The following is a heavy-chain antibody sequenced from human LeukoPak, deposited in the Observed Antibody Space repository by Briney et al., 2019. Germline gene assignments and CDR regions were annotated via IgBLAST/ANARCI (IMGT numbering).Heavy chain of an antibody. Sequence: ASLKVSCKASGGSFSSYAISWVRQAPGQGHELMGWISAYNGNTNYAQKLQGRVTMTTDTSTSTAYMELRSLRSDDTAVCYCARDRWLGYCNGGSCLPFDYWGQGTLVTVSS. CDR2: ISAYNGNT. D-gene: IGHD2-15*01. V-gene: IGHV1-18*01. J-gene: IGHJ4*02. CDR3: ARDRWLGYCNGGSCLPFDY. CDR1: GGSFSSYA.